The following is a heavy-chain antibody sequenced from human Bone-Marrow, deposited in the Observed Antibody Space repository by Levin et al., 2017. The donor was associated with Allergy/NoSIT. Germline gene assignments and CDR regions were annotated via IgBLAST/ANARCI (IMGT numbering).Heavy chain of an antibody. Sequence: GESLKISCVDSGVTFTTHSMNWVRQAPGKGLEWIAYISWTSNTLYYADSLKGRGTISRDNSKNSLYLQINSLRVDDTAMYYCARDNPRNYFDYWGQGTQLTVSS. CDR2: ISWTSNTL. CDR1: GVTFTTHS. V-gene: IGHV3-48*04. CDR3: ARDNPRNYFDY. J-gene: IGHJ4*02.